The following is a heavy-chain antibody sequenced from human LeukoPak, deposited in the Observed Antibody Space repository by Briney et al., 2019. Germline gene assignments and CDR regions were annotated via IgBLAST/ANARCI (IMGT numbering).Heavy chain of an antibody. D-gene: IGHD3-10*01. J-gene: IGHJ6*02. CDR2: IIPILGIA. Sequence: SVKVSCKASGGTFSSYAISWVRQAPGQGLEWMGRIIPILGIANYAQKFQGRVTITRDTSASTAYMELSSLRSEDTAVYYCARDLVRFGELLARHYYYGMDVWGQGTTVTVSS. V-gene: IGHV1-69*04. CDR3: ARDLVRFGELLARHYYYGMDV. CDR1: GGTFSSYA.